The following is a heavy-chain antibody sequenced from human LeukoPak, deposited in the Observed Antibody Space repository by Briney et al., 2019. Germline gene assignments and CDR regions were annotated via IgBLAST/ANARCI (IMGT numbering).Heavy chain of an antibody. CDR3: AELGITMIGGV. CDR2: IYSGGNT. CDR1: GFTFGDYA. Sequence: SGGSLRLSCTASGFTFGDYAMSWFRQAPGKGLEWVSVIYSGGNTYYADSVKGRFTISRDNSKNTLYLQMNSLRAEDTAVYYCAELGITMIGGVWGKGTTVTISS. J-gene: IGHJ6*04. V-gene: IGHV3-66*01. D-gene: IGHD3-10*02.